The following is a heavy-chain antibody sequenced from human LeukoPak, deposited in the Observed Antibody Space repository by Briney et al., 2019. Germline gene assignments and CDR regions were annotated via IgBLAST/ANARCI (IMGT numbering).Heavy chain of an antibody. CDR1: GFTFSTYW. Sequence: GGSLRLSCAPSGFTFSTYWMSWVRQAPGKGLEWVANIKQDGSEKYYVDSVKGRFTISRDNAKNSLYLQMNSLRAEDTAVYYCARDAEYSSSSYVDYWGQGTLVTVSS. J-gene: IGHJ4*02. V-gene: IGHV3-7*01. CDR2: IKQDGSEK. D-gene: IGHD6-6*01. CDR3: ARDAEYSSSSYVDY.